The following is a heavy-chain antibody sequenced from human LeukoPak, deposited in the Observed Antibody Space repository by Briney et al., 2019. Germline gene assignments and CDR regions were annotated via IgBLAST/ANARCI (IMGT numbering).Heavy chain of an antibody. D-gene: IGHD6-19*01. CDR1: GYTFTSYG. V-gene: IGHV1-18*01. Sequence: ASVTVSCTASGYTFTSYGISWVRQAPGQGLEWMGWISAYNGNTNYAQKLQGRVTMTTDTSTSTAYRELRSLRSDDTAVYYCARDPPYSSGWQGKFDYWGQGTLVTVSS. CDR2: ISAYNGNT. CDR3: ARDPPYSSGWQGKFDY. J-gene: IGHJ4*02.